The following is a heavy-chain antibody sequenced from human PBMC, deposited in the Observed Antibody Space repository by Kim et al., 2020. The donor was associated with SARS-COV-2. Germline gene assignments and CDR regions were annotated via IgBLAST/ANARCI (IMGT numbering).Heavy chain of an antibody. CDR3: ARVSGTASRADFAY. Sequence: YADSVRGRFTISRDNAKNSVYLHMNSLRAEDTAVYYCARVSGTASRADFAYWGQGTLVTVSS. D-gene: IGHD1-26*01. J-gene: IGHJ4*02. V-gene: IGHV3-11*06.